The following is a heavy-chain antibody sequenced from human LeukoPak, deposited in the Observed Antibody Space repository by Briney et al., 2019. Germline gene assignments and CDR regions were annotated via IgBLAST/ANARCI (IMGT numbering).Heavy chain of an antibody. Sequence: PGGSLRLSCAASGFTVSSYSMNWVRQAPGKGLEWVSSISSSSSYIYYADSVKGRFTISRDNAKNSLYLQMNSLRAEDTAVYYCARKDGETGGAFDIWGQGTMVTVSS. D-gene: IGHD1-14*01. V-gene: IGHV3-21*01. CDR3: ARKDGETGGAFDI. CDR2: ISSSSSYI. CDR1: GFTVSSYS. J-gene: IGHJ3*02.